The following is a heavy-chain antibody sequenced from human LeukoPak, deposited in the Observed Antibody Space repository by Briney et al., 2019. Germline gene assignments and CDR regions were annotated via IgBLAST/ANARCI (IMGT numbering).Heavy chain of an antibody. J-gene: IGHJ4*02. CDR1: GYSLTSYW. CDR2: IYPGDSDT. Sequence: GESLKISCKGSGYSLTSYWIGWVRQMPGKGLEWMGIIYPGDSDTRYSPSFQGQVTISADKSISTAYLQWSSLKASDTAMYYCARHEDTAMGSFDYWGQGTLVTVSS. D-gene: IGHD5-18*01. V-gene: IGHV5-51*01. CDR3: ARHEDTAMGSFDY.